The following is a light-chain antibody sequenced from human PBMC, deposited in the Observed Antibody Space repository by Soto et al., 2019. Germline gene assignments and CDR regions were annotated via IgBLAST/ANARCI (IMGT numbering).Light chain of an antibody. J-gene: IGKJ1*01. CDR2: AAS. V-gene: IGKV1-27*01. CDR3: QKYNSAPQT. CDR1: QGICNY. Sequence: DIPMTQSPSSLSASVGDRVNITCRASQGICNYLAWYQQKPGKVPKLLIYAASTLQSGVPSRFSGSGSGTDFTLTISSLQPEDVATYYCQKYNSAPQTFGQGTKVEIK.